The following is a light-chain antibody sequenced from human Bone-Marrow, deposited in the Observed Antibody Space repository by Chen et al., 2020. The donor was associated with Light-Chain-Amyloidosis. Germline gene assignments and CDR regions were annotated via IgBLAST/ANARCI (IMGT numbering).Light chain of an antibody. J-gene: IGLJ2*01. CDR1: DLPTNY. Sequence: SYELTQPPSVSVSPGQPARITSSGDDLPTNYAYWYQQKRGQAPVLVIHRDTERPSGISERFSGSSSGTTATLTISGVQAEDEADYHCQSADSSGTYEVIFGGGTKLTVL. CDR3: QSADSSGTYEVI. CDR2: RDT. V-gene: IGLV3-25*03.